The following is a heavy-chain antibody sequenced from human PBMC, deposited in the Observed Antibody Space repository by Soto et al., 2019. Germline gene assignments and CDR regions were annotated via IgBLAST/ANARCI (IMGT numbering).Heavy chain of an antibody. CDR2: IYCSGST. J-gene: IGHJ4*02. CDR3: ARQRNYFGAATYYNNLDY. V-gene: IGHV4-39*01. D-gene: IGHD3-10*01. Sequence: SETLSLTCTVSGASINSRSYYRGWIRQPPGQGLAWIASIYCSGSTFYNPSLQARVTISVEASKEQFSLRLNPVAAADTAVYYCARQRNYFGAATYYNNLDYWGQGTLVTVSS. CDR1: GASINSRSYY.